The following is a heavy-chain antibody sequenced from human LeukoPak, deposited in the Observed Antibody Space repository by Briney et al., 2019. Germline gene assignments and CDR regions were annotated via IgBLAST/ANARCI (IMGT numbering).Heavy chain of an antibody. CDR2: ISSSGST. D-gene: IGHD2-15*01. Sequence: PSQTLSLTCTVSGDSISSGDYYWSWIRQPAGKGLEWIGRISSSGSTNYNPSLNSRVTISIDTSKNQFSLKLSSVTAADTAVYYCARDGCGGSCFHYYYYYMDVWGKGTTVTISS. CDR3: ARDGCGGSCFHYYYYYMDV. V-gene: IGHV4-61*02. J-gene: IGHJ6*03. CDR1: GDSISSGDYY.